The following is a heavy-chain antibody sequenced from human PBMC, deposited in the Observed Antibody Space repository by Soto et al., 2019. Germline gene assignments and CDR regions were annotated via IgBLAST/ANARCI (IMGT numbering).Heavy chain of an antibody. D-gene: IGHD5-12*01. Sequence: GGSLRLSCAASGFPFRSNAMCWVPQAPGKGTEWVSSLTGGGDNTYYGDSVKGRFTISRDNCKNTLYLQMNSLRAEDTAVYYCTKNSGATRGAAFEIWGQGTMVTVSS. CDR3: TKNSGATRGAAFEI. CDR2: LTGGGDNT. CDR1: GFPFRSNA. J-gene: IGHJ3*02. V-gene: IGHV3-23*01.